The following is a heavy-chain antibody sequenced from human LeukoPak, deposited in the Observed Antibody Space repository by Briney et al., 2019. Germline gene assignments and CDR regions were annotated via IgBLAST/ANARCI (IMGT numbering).Heavy chain of an antibody. CDR2: INAGNGNT. D-gene: IGHD4-17*01. CDR1: GYTFTSYA. J-gene: IGHJ4*02. V-gene: IGHV1-3*01. Sequence: GASVKVSCKASGYTFTSYAMHWVRQAPGQRLEWMGWINAGNGNTKYSQKFQGRVTITRDTSASTAYMELSSLRSEDTAVYYCAREGTATDGEHGGYFDYWGQGTLVTASS. CDR3: AREGTATDGEHGGYFDY.